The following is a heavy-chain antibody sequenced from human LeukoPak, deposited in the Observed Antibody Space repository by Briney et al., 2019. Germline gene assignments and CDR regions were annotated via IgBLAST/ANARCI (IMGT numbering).Heavy chain of an antibody. CDR3: ARRYSDSLTGFDF. J-gene: IGHJ4*02. Sequence: RPGEPLKISCQASGYKFNNFYIAWVRQMPGKGLEWVAIIHPGDSDIRYSPSIQGHVTISADKSTSTAFLQWTSLKASDTAMYYCARRYSDSLTGFDFWGQGTLVTVTS. D-gene: IGHD3-9*01. V-gene: IGHV5-51*01. CDR2: IHPGDSDI. CDR1: GYKFNNFY.